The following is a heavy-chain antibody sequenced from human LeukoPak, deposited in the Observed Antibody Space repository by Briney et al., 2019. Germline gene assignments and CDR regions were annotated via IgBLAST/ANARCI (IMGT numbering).Heavy chain of an antibody. D-gene: IGHD3-9*01. Sequence: SETLSLTCTVSGGSISSYYWSWIRQPAGKGLEWIGRIYTSGSTNHNPSLKSRVTMSVDTSKNQFSLKLSSVTAADTAVYYCASDLYDILTGYYNAFDIWGQGTMVTVSS. CDR1: GGSISSYY. J-gene: IGHJ3*02. CDR3: ASDLYDILTGYYNAFDI. V-gene: IGHV4-4*07. CDR2: IYTSGST.